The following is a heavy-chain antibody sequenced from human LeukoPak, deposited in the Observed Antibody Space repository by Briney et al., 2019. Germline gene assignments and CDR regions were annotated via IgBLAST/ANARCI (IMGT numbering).Heavy chain of an antibody. CDR1: GYTFISHY. V-gene: IGHV1-46*01. CDR3: ARGQVGYYDSSAYGYGAFDI. J-gene: IGHJ3*02. Sequence: ASVKVSCKASGYTFISHYMHWVRQAPGQGLEWMGIINTSGGSTRYAQKFQGRVTMTRDTSTSTVYMELNSLRFDDTAVYYCARGQVGYYDSSAYGYGAFDIWGQGTMVTVSS. D-gene: IGHD3-22*01. CDR2: INTSGGST.